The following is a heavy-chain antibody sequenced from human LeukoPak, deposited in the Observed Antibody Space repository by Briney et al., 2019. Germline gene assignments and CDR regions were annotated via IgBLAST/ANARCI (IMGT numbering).Heavy chain of an antibody. CDR2: ISSSSSYI. CDR3: ARYGDFWSGFMDV. D-gene: IGHD3-3*01. J-gene: IGHJ6*02. V-gene: IGHV3-21*01. Sequence: GGSLRLSCAASGFTFSSYSMNWVRQAPGKGLEWVSSISSSSSYIYYADSVKGRFTISRDNAKNSLYLQMNSPRAEDTAVYYCARYGDFWSGFMDVWGQGTTVTVSS. CDR1: GFTFSSYS.